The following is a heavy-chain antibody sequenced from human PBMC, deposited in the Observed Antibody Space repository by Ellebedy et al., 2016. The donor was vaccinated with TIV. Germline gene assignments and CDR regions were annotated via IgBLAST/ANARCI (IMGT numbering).Heavy chain of an antibody. D-gene: IGHD3-3*01. CDR1: GYTFVSYG. J-gene: IGHJ6*02. CDR2: SNTGNGNT. Sequence: ASVKVSCXASGYTFVSYGVPWVRQAPGQRPESVGWSNTGNGNTKYSQKFQGRITITRDTSATTAYMELSSLMSEDTAVYYCATREWQDPMDVWGQGTTVTVSS. V-gene: IGHV1-3*04. CDR3: ATREWQDPMDV.